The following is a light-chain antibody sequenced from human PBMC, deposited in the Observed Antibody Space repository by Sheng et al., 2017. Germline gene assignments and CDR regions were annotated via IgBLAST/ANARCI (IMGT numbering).Light chain of an antibody. V-gene: IGKV3-15*01. CDR1: QSVSNN. Sequence: EIVMTQSPATLSVSPGERATLSCRASQSVSNNLAWYQQKPGQAPRLLIYDVSTRATGVAARFSGSGSGTEFTLTISSPQSEDFAVYYCQQYNNWLWTFGLGTRVEVK. CDR2: DVS. CDR3: QQYNNWLWT. J-gene: IGKJ1*01.